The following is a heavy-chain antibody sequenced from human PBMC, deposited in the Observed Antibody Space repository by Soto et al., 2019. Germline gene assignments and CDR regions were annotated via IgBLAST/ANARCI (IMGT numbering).Heavy chain of an antibody. V-gene: IGHV3-30-3*01. CDR1: GFTFSSHA. D-gene: IGHD6-13*01. Sequence: QVQLVESGGGAVQPGRSLRLSCAASGFTFSSHAMHWVRQAPGKGLECVAIISYDGSNKYYGDSVRGRLTISRENSKNTIYLQMNSLRAEDTAVYYCARDQTGITTTGGGRIDYWGQGTLVTVSS. CDR2: ISYDGSNK. J-gene: IGHJ4*02. CDR3: ARDQTGITTTGGGRIDY.